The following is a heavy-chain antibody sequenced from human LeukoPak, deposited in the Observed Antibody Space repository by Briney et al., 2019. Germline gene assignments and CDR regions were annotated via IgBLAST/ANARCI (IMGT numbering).Heavy chain of an antibody. CDR3: ARDNGYNPPDY. D-gene: IGHD5-24*01. Sequence: SETLSLTCTVSGGSIGSYYWSWIRQPPGKGLEWIGYIYYSGSTNYNPSLKSRVTISVDTSKNQFSLKLSSVTAADTAVYYCARDNGYNPPDYWGQGTLVTVSS. J-gene: IGHJ4*02. V-gene: IGHV4-59*01. CDR1: GGSIGSYY. CDR2: IYYSGST.